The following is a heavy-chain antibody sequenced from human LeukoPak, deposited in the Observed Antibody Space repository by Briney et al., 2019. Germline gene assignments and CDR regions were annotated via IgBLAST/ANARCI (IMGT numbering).Heavy chain of an antibody. CDR1: GSTFNGYA. J-gene: IGHJ4*02. Sequence: GGSLRLSCEGSGSTFNGYAFSWVRQAPGKGLEWVAVTGGSDDNTHYADSVKGRFTISRDNSEKRLFLQMNSLRPDDSALYYCTKDLMTGFSSGWYFAYWGQGTLVTVSS. CDR3: TKDLMTGFSSGWYFAY. CDR2: TGGSDDNT. V-gene: IGHV3-23*01. D-gene: IGHD6-19*01.